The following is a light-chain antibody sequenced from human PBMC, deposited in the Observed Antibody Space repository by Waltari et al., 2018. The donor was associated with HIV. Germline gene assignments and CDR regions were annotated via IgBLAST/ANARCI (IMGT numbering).Light chain of an antibody. CDR3: VLYMGRGISL. V-gene: IGLV8-61*01. CDR2: STN. J-gene: IGLJ2*01. CDR1: SASVSTSYY. Sequence: QTVVTQEPSFSVSPGGTVTLTCGLSSASVSTSYYPSWYQQTPGQAPRTLIYSTNTRSSGVPDRFSGSILGNKAALTITGAQADDESDYYCVLYMGRGISLFGGGTKLTVL.